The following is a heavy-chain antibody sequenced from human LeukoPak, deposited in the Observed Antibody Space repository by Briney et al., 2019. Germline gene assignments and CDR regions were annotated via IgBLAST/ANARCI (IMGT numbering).Heavy chain of an antibody. V-gene: IGHV4-59*01. CDR2: IYYSGST. D-gene: IGHD6-13*01. J-gene: IGHJ6*03. Sequence: SETLSLTCTVSGGSISSYYWSWIRQPPGKGLEWIGYIYYSGSTNYNPSLKSRVTISVDTSKNQFSLKLSSVTAADTAVYYCARDLSAAGFYYYMDVWGKGTTVTVSS. CDR3: ARDLSAAGFYYYMDV. CDR1: GGSISSYY.